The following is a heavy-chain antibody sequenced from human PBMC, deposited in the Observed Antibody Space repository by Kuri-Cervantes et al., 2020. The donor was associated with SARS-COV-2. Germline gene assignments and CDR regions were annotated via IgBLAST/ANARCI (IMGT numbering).Heavy chain of an antibody. CDR3: ASGYCRSTSCYPPRGGYYYYYGMDV. CDR2: INSDGSSA. Sequence: GGSLRLSCAASGFTFSSYRMHWVRKAPGRGLGWVSSINSDGSSASYADSVKDRLTITRDNAKNTLYLQMNSPRAEDTAVYYCASGYCRSTSCYPPRGGYYYYYGMDVWGQGTTVTVSS. CDR1: GFTFSSYR. V-gene: IGHV3-74*01. J-gene: IGHJ6*02. D-gene: IGHD2-2*01.